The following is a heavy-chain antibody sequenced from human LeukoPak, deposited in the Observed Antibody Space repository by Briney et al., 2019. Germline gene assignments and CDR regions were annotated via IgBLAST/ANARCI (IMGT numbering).Heavy chain of an antibody. CDR2: IYYSGST. D-gene: IGHD6-13*01. Sequence: SETLSLTCTVSGGSISSYYWSWIRQPPGKGLEWIGYIYYSGSTNYNPSLKSRVTISVDTSKNQFSLKLSSVTAADTAVYYCARCSSSWFYFRYWGQGTLVTVSS. CDR1: GGSISSYY. CDR3: ARCSSSWFYFRY. J-gene: IGHJ4*02. V-gene: IGHV4-59*01.